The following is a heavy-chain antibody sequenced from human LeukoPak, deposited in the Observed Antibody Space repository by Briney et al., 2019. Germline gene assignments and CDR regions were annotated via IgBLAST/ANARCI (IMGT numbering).Heavy chain of an antibody. Sequence: SETLSLTCTVSGGSISGGGYYWSWIRQPPGKGLEWIGYIYHSGSTYYNPSLKSRVTISVDRSKNQFSLKLSSVTAADTAVYYCARDSPIIAAPSEGDYWGQGTLVTVSS. CDR1: GGSISGGGYY. CDR2: IYHSGST. J-gene: IGHJ4*02. V-gene: IGHV4-30-2*01. D-gene: IGHD6-6*01. CDR3: ARDSPIIAAPSEGDY.